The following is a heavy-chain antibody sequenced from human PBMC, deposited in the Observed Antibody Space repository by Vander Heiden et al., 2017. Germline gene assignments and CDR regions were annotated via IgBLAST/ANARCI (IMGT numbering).Heavy chain of an antibody. Sequence: ELQQLESWGGLVQPGWSLRLSCAASGFTFASSAMRWVRRSQWKGLEGVSVCSGSGGRTYNAASVKGRFTISRDNSKNTLYLQMNSLRAEDTAVYYCATEFTIFGVVIDPYYGMDVWGQGTTVTVSS. V-gene: IGHV3-23*01. CDR2: CSGSGGRT. J-gene: IGHJ6*02. CDR3: ATEFTIFGVVIDPYYGMDV. CDR1: GFTFASSA. D-gene: IGHD3-3*01.